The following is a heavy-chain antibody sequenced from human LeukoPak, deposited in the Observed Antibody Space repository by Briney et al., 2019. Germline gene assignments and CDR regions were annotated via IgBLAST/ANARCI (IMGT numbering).Heavy chain of an antibody. CDR3: ARSLPAYDSLDY. CDR2: ISSISSYI. Sequence: GGSLRLSCAASGFTFSSYSMNWVRQALGKGLEWVSSISSISSYIYYADSVKGRFTISRDNAKNSLYLQMNGLRAEDTAVYYCARSLPAYDSLDYWGQGTLVTVSS. J-gene: IGHJ4*02. D-gene: IGHD3-22*01. V-gene: IGHV3-21*01. CDR1: GFTFSSYS.